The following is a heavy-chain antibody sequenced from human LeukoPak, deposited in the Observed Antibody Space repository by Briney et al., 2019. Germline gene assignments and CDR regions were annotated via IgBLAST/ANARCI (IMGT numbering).Heavy chain of an antibody. Sequence: ASVKVSCKASGYTFTGYYMHWVRQAPGQGLEWMGWINPNSGGTNYAQKFQGRVTMTRDTSISTAYMDLNSLRSEDTAVYYCARGPPEDTSGWYSPLLDYWGQGTLVTVSS. V-gene: IGHV1-2*02. CDR2: INPNSGGT. J-gene: IGHJ4*02. CDR3: ARGPPEDTSGWYSPLLDY. CDR1: GYTFTGYY. D-gene: IGHD6-19*01.